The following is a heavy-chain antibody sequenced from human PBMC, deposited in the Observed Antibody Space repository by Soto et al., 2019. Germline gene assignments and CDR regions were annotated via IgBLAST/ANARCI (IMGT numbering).Heavy chain of an antibody. CDR1: GFTVSGKKY. D-gene: IGHD1-1*01. Sequence: DVQLVASGGGLIQPGESLRLSCEAFGFTVSGKKYVAWVRQAAGKGLEWLSALYDLDGTYYADSVKGRFTTSSDSSRTTVYLLMNSLRPDDTAVYSCATWHLQEHAYDIWGQGTMVTVSS. J-gene: IGHJ3*02. CDR2: LYDLDGT. CDR3: ATWHLQEHAYDI. V-gene: IGHV3-53*01.